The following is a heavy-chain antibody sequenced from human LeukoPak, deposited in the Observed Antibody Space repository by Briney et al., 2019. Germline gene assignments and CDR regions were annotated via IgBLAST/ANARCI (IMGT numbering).Heavy chain of an antibody. D-gene: IGHD4-23*01. Sequence: GGSLRLSCAASGFTFSSYWMSWVRQAPGKGLECVSALSGNGNTIYYADSVKGRFTISRDNSKNTLSLQMNSLRAEDTAVYYCAKALYGGHDYWGQGTLVTVSS. CDR1: GFTFSSYW. J-gene: IGHJ4*02. CDR2: LSGNGNTI. V-gene: IGHV3-23*01. CDR3: AKALYGGHDY.